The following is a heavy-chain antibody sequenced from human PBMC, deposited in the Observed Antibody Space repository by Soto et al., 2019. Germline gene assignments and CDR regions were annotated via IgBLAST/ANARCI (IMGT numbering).Heavy chain of an antibody. CDR2: INLNSGDT. CDR1: GDAFTDSS. Sequence: ASVKVSCKTSGDAFTDSSMHWVRQAPGQGLEWMGWINLNSGDTNYAEKFRGRVTMTRDTSIITAYMELTRLKSDDTAVYYCARDLGGYDLYGPDTWGQGTLVTVSS. D-gene: IGHD5-12*01. CDR3: ARDLGGYDLYGPDT. V-gene: IGHV1-2*02. J-gene: IGHJ5*02.